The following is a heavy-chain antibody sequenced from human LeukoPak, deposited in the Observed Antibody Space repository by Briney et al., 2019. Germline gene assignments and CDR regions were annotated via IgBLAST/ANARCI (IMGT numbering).Heavy chain of an antibody. Sequence: PSETLSLTCSVSGDSVSSGSYYWSWIRQPAGKGLEWIGRIYSSGSTNYNPSLKSRVTISLDTSKNQFSLKLSSVTATDTAVYYCARAGYSGSDFSVWGKGSTVTVSS. D-gene: IGHD5-12*01. J-gene: IGHJ6*04. V-gene: IGHV4-61*10. CDR1: GDSVSSGSYY. CDR3: ARAGYSGSDFSV. CDR2: IYSSGST.